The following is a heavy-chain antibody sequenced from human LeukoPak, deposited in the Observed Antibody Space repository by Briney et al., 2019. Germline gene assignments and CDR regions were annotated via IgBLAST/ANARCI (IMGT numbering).Heavy chain of an antibody. CDR1: GGSISSYY. V-gene: IGHV4-59*08. J-gene: IGHJ2*01. CDR3: ARLVRSFDL. Sequence: PSETLSLTCTVSGGSISSYYWTWIRQPPGKGLEWIGHAYYSGSTNYNPSLKSRVTLSLDTSKNQFSLRLSSVTAADAAVYYCARLVRSFDLWGRGTLVTVSS. CDR2: AYYSGST.